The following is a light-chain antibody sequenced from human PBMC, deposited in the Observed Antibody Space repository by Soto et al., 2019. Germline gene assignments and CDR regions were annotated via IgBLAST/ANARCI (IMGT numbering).Light chain of an antibody. Sequence: TQAPATLSVSPGERATLSCRASQTINNYVAWYQLKDGQVPRLVIYGASTRATDIPARFSGSGSGTDFTLTISSLEPEDFAVYYCQQRSKWVTFGRGTKVDIK. CDR1: QTINNY. V-gene: IGKV3-11*01. J-gene: IGKJ4*01. CDR3: QQRSKWVT. CDR2: GAS.